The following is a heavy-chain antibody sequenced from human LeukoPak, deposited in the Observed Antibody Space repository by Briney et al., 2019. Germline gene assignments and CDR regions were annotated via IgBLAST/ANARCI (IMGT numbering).Heavy chain of an antibody. Sequence: ASVKVFCKASGYTFTSYYMHWVRQAPGQGLEWMGIINPSGGSTSYAQKFQGRVTMTRDTSTSTVYMELSSLRSEDTAVYYCARGIGGRFLEWLPPYYYYGMDVWGQGTTVTVSS. J-gene: IGHJ6*02. V-gene: IGHV1-46*01. CDR3: ARGIGGRFLEWLPPYYYYGMDV. CDR1: GYTFTSYY. CDR2: INPSGGST. D-gene: IGHD3-3*01.